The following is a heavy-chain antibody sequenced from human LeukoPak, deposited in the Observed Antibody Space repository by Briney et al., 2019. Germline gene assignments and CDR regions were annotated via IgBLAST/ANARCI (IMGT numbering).Heavy chain of an antibody. CDR1: GYTFGAYY. J-gene: IGHJ4*02. Sequence: ASVKVSCKASGYTFGAYYMYWVRQAPGQGLEWMGWISAYNGNTNYAQKLQGRVTMTTDTSTSTAYMELRSLRSDDTAVYYCARDRQQWLVNPDYWGQGTLVTVSS. CDR3: ARDRQQWLVNPDY. V-gene: IGHV1-18*04. CDR2: ISAYNGNT. D-gene: IGHD6-19*01.